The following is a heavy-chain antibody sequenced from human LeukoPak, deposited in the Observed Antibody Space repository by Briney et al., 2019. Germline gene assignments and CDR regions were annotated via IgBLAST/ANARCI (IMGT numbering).Heavy chain of an antibody. D-gene: IGHD3-10*01. Sequence: GASVKVSCKASGYTFTGYYMHWVRQAPGQGLEWMGGIIPIFGTANYAQKFQGRVTITADESTSTAYMELSSLRSEDTAVYYCARAPTMVRGVRRNWFDPWGQGTLVTVSS. CDR3: ARAPTMVRGVRRNWFDP. V-gene: IGHV1-69*13. J-gene: IGHJ5*02. CDR2: IIPIFGTA. CDR1: GYTFTGYY.